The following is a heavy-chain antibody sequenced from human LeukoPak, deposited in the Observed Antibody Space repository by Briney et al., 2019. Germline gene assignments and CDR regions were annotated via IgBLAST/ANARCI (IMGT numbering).Heavy chain of an antibody. Sequence: SQTLSLTCTVSGGSISSGGYYWSWIRQHPGKGLEWIGYIYYSGSTYYNPSLKSRVTISVDTSKNQFSLKLSSVTAADTAVYYCARVGRYCSGGSCSGGYYFDYWGQGTLVTVSS. CDR3: ARVGRYCSGGSCSGGYYFDY. D-gene: IGHD2-15*01. CDR1: GGSISSGGYY. CDR2: IYYSGST. J-gene: IGHJ4*02. V-gene: IGHV4-31*03.